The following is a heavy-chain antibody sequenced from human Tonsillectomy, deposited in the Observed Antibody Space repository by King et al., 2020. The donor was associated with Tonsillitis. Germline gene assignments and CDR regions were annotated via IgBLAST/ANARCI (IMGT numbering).Heavy chain of an antibody. J-gene: IGHJ4*02. CDR3: AAYDYGDYVVDY. Sequence: VQLVESGGGVVQPGKSLRLSCAASRFTFSTYTMHWVRQAPGKGLEWGAVISYDGSNKYYADSVKGRFTISRDNSKNTVSLEMNSLRAEDTAVYYCAAYDYGDYVVDYWGQGTLVTVSS. V-gene: IGHV3-30*04. CDR1: RFTFSTYT. CDR2: ISYDGSNK. D-gene: IGHD4-17*01.